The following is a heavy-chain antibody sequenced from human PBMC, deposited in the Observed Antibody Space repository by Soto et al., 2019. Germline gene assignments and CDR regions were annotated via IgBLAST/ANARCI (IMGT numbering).Heavy chain of an antibody. CDR1: GGSISSYY. Sequence: SETLSLTCTVSGGSISSYYWSWIRQPPGKGLEWIGYIYYSGSTNYNPSLKSRVTISVDTSKNQFSLKLSSVTAADTAVYYCAKALYCSSTSCYAGYAAGGGDAFDIWGQGTMVTVSS. CDR3: AKALYCSSTSCYAGYAAGGGDAFDI. V-gene: IGHV4-59*01. CDR2: IYYSGST. D-gene: IGHD2-2*01. J-gene: IGHJ3*02.